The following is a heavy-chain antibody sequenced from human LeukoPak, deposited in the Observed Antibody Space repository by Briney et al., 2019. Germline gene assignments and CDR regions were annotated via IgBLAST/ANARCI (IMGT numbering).Heavy chain of an antibody. CDR1: GFTFSLYA. Sequence: PGGSLRLSCAASGFTFSLYAMSWVRRAPGKGLEWVSIIYSGGHTYYADSVKGRFTISRDNSKNTLSLQMNSLRAEDTAVYYCARVKEYSSSFFIFYYFDYWGQGTLVTVSS. J-gene: IGHJ4*02. CDR2: IYSGGHT. V-gene: IGHV3-66*01. D-gene: IGHD6-6*01. CDR3: ARVKEYSSSFFIFYYFDY.